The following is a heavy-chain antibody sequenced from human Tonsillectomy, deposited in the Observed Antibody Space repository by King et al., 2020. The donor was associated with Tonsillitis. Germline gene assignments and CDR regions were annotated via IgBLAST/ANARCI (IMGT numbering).Heavy chain of an antibody. CDR2: ISTSGAST. CDR3: AKARDYGNLGFDS. CDR1: GFTFNDYD. J-gene: IGHJ4*02. D-gene: IGHD4-17*01. V-gene: IGHV3-23*04. Sequence: VQLVESGGGLAQPGGSLRLSCAASGFTFNDYDMNWVRQAPGKGLEWVSTISTSGASTYFADSVRGRFTVSRDNSNNTLYLHINSLRAEDTAVYYCAKARDYGNLGFDSWGQGTLVTVSS.